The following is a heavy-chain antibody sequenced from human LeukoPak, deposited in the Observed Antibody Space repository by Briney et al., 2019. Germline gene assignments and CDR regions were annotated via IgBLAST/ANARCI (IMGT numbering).Heavy chain of an antibody. CDR2: IDPSDSYT. Sequence: PGESLKISCKGSGYGFTSYWISWVRQMPGKGLEWMGRIDPSDSYTNYSPSFQGHVTISADKSISTAYLQWSSLKASDTAMYYCARHAHDYFDYWGQGTLVTVSS. V-gene: IGHV5-10-1*01. CDR1: GYGFTSYW. CDR3: ARHAHDYFDY. J-gene: IGHJ4*02.